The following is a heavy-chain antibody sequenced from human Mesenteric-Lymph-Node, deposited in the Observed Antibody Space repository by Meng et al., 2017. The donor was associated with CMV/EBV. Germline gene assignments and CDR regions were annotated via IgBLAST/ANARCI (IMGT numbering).Heavy chain of an antibody. CDR2: IIPIFGTA. Sequence: SVKVSCKASGGTFSSYAISWVRQAPGQGLEWMGGIIPIFGTANYAQKFQGRVTITRNTSISTAYMELSSLRSEDTAVYYCARGRRYCSSTSCSVRFDPWGQGTLVTVSS. J-gene: IGHJ5*02. CDR1: GGTFSSYA. D-gene: IGHD2-2*01. V-gene: IGHV1-69*05. CDR3: ARGRRYCSSTSCSVRFDP.